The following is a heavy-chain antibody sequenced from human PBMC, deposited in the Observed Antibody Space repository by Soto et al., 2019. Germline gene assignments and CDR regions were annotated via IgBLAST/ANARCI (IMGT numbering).Heavy chain of an antibody. J-gene: IGHJ4*02. CDR2: IDPSAGST. CDR1: GYTLTSFY. CDR3: ARSPRQTGTTLYYFDS. Sequence: GASVKVSCKASGYTLTSFYMHWMRQAPGQGLEWMGVIDPSAGSTTYAQKFKGRVRMTRDTFTSTVFMELSSLRSEDTAVYYCARSPRQTGTTLYYFDSWGQRTLVTVSS. D-gene: IGHD1-1*01. V-gene: IGHV1-46*01.